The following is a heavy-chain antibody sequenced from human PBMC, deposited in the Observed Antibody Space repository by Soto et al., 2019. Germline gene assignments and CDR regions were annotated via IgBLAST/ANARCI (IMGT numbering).Heavy chain of an antibody. CDR1: GFTFSSYG. CDR2: IWYDGSNK. D-gene: IGHD5-12*01. Sequence: GGSLRLSCAASGFTFSSYGMHWVRQAPGKGLEWVAVIWYDGSNKYYADSVKGRFTISRDNSKNTLYLQMSSLRAEDTAVYYCARVGMATKGSDYYYGMDVWGQGTTVTVSS. CDR3: ARVGMATKGSDYYYGMDV. V-gene: IGHV3-33*01. J-gene: IGHJ6*02.